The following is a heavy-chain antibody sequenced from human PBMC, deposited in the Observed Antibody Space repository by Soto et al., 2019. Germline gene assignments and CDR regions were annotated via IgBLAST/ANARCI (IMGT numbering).Heavy chain of an antibody. Sequence: VQLVESGGGVVQPGRSLRLSCAASGFTFSDYARHWVRQAPGRGTEWVEVVSHEARNTHYADSVKGRFTISRDSSKNTVSLEMTSLRAEDTAVYYCAKGGRQWLVTSDFNYWGQGALVTVSS. J-gene: IGHJ4*02. CDR3: AKGGRQWLVTSDFNY. CDR2: VSHEARNT. D-gene: IGHD6-19*01. V-gene: IGHV3-30*18. CDR1: GFTFSDYA.